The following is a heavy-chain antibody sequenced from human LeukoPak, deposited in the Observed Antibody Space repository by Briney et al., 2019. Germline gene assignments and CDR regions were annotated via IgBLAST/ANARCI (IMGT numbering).Heavy chain of an antibody. CDR3: AGVTSHTIAVAGTYYYYYMDV. V-gene: IGHV1-2*02. Sequence: ASVKVSCKASGYTFTGYYMHWVRQAPGQGLEWMGWINPNSGGTNYAQKFQGRVTMTRDTSISTAYMELSRLRSDDTAVYYCAGVTSHTIAVAGTYYYYYMDVWGKGTTVTISS. J-gene: IGHJ6*03. D-gene: IGHD6-19*01. CDR2: INPNSGGT. CDR1: GYTFTGYY.